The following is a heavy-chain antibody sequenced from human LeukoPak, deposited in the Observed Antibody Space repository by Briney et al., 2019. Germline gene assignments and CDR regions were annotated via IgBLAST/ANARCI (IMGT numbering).Heavy chain of an antibody. J-gene: IGHJ3*02. Sequence: ASVKVSCKASGYTFTGYYMRWVRQAPGQGLEWMGRINPNSGGTNYAQKFQGRVTMTRGTSISTAYMELSRLRSDDTAVYYCAREGYSYDSSGGDAFDIWGQGTMVTVSS. CDR1: GYTFTGYY. CDR3: AREGYSYDSSGGDAFDI. CDR2: INPNSGGT. V-gene: IGHV1-2*06. D-gene: IGHD3-22*01.